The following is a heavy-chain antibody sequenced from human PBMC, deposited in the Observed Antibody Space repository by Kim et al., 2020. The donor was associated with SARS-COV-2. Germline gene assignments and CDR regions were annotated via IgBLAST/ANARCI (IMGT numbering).Heavy chain of an antibody. CDR1: GFIFSAYT. Sequence: GGSLRLSCAAYGFIFSAYTMHWVRQAPGRGLQWVASASSGSNYLYYADSVRGRFTSYRENAKNSLYLQMNSLRDEDKAGYYCGSHGIGGTLAFDLWGQG. D-gene: IGHD1-26*01. CDR3: GSHGIGGTLAFDL. V-gene: IGHV3-21*06. J-gene: IGHJ3*01. CDR2: ASSGSNYL.